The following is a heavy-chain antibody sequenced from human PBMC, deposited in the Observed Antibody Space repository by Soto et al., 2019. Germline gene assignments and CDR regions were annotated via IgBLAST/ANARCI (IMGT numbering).Heavy chain of an antibody. J-gene: IGHJ4*02. CDR3: ATLGYCSCTSCSVVQPLDY. D-gene: IGHD2-2*01. CDR2: IYYSGRT. V-gene: IGHV4-39*01. CDR1: GGSISSSSYY. Sequence: LQLQESGPGLVKPSETLSLTCTVSGGSISSSSYYWGWIRQPPGKGLEWIGRIYYSGRTYYNPSLKSRVTISVATSKTQFSLKRSSVTSADTAVYYCATLGYCSCTSCSVVQPLDYWGQGTLVTVSS.